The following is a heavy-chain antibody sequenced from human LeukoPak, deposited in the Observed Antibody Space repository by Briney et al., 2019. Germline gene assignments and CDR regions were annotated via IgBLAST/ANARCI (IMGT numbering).Heavy chain of an antibody. D-gene: IGHD5-12*01. CDR1: GYTFTSYY. CDR2: IIPIFGTA. CDR3: ACGYSGYQNDY. J-gene: IGHJ4*02. V-gene: IGHV1-69*05. Sequence: SVKVSCKASGYTFTSYYMHWVRQAPGQGLEWMGGIIPIFGTANYAQKFQGRVTITTDESTSTAYMELSSLRSEDTAVYYCACGYSGYQNDYWGQGTLVTVSS.